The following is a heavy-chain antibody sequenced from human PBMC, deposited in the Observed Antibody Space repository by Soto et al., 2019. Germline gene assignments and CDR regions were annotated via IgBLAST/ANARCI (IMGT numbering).Heavy chain of an antibody. D-gene: IGHD4-17*01. Sequence: SETLSLTCTVSGGSMIRGDYYWIWIRQPPGKGLEWIGYIYYSGSTNYNPSLKSRVTISVDTSKNQFSLKLSSVTAADTAVYYCARLLTVTNAFDYWGQGTLVTVSS. V-gene: IGHV4-61*08. CDR2: IYYSGST. CDR1: GGSMIRGDYY. CDR3: ARLLTVTNAFDY. J-gene: IGHJ4*02.